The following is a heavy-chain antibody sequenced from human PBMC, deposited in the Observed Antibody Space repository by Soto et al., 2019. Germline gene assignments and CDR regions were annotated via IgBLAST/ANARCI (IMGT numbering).Heavy chain of an antibody. Sequence: VSVKVSCKASGYTFTSYYMHWLRQAPGQGLEWMGIINPTGGSTSYAQKFQGRVTMTRDTSTSTVYMELSSLRSKHTAVYYCAGSFTIFGGVTPWGQGTLVTVSS. CDR3: AGSFTIFGGVTP. CDR1: GYTFTSYY. V-gene: IGHV1-46*01. J-gene: IGHJ5*02. CDR2: INPTGGST. D-gene: IGHD3-3*01.